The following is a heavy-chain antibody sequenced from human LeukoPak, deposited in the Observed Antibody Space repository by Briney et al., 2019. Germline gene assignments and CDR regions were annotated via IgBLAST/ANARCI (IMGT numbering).Heavy chain of an antibody. V-gene: IGHV3-30*02. J-gene: IGHJ4*02. CDR1: GFTFSSYG. CDR3: AKDTNNMVRGVIIGYYFDY. Sequence: GGSLRLSCAASGFTFSSYGMHWVRQAPGKGLEWVAFIRYDGSNKYYADSVKGRFTISRDNSKNTLYLQTNSLRAEDTAVYYCAKDTNNMVRGVIIGYYFDYWGQGTLVTVSS. CDR2: IRYDGSNK. D-gene: IGHD3-10*01.